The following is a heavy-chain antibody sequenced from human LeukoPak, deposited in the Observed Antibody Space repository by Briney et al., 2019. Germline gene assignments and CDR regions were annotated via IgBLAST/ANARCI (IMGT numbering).Heavy chain of an antibody. J-gene: IGHJ4*02. CDR1: DYPISSGYF. V-gene: IGHV4-38-2*02. D-gene: IGHD2/OR15-2a*01. CDR3: AREHCAGGYCYFLDY. Sequence: SETLSLTCSVSDYPISSGYFWGWIRQPPGTGLEWIATMSHSGSTYFNPSLKSRVIVSIDASKNQFSLNLTSVTAADTAVYYCAREHCAGGYCYFLDYWGQGTLVTVSS. CDR2: MSHSGST.